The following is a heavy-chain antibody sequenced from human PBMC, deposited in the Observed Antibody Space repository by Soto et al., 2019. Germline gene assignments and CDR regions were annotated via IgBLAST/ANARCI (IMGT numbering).Heavy chain of an antibody. CDR3: AREMNYYDTSGDSYFDY. CDR1: GGSISSGDYY. D-gene: IGHD3-22*01. V-gene: IGHV4-30-4*01. J-gene: IGHJ4*02. CDR2: IYYSGST. Sequence: TLSLTCTVSGGSISSGDYYWSWIRQPPGKGLEWIGYIYYSGSTYYNPSLKSRVTISVDTSKNQFSLRLSSVTAADTAVYYCAREMNYYDTSGDSYFDYWGQGTLVTVSS.